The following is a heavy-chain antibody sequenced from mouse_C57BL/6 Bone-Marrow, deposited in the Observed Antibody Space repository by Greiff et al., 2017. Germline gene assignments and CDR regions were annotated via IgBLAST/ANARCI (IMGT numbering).Heavy chain of an antibody. J-gene: IGHJ2*01. Sequence: VQLQQSGPELVKPGASVKISCKASGYAFSSSWMNWVKQRPGKGLEWIGRIYPGDGDTNYNGKFKGKATLTADKSSSTAYMQLSSLTSEDSAVYFCARYDYGSSSYFDYWGQGTTLTVSS. CDR3: ARYDYGSSSYFDY. CDR1: GYAFSSSW. V-gene: IGHV1-82*01. D-gene: IGHD1-1*01. CDR2: IYPGDGDT.